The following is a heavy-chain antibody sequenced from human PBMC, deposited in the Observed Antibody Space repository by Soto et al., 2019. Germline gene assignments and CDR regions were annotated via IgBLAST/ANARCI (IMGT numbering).Heavy chain of an antibody. V-gene: IGHV5-51*01. J-gene: IGHJ3*01. D-gene: IGHD3-16*01. CDR3: ACFLAGIWADQDAFSF. CDR1: GYIFTSYW. CDR2: IYPGDSDT. Sequence: PGESLKISCKGSGYIFTSYWIGWVRQMPGKGLEWMGIIYPGDSDTRYSPSFQGQVTISADKSISTAYLQWSSLKASDTAMYYCACFLAGIWADQDAFSFWRRGTMVIVSS.